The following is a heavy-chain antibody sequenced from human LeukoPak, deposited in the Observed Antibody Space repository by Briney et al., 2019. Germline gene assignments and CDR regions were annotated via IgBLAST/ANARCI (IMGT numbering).Heavy chain of an antibody. CDR1: GFIFSSYW. J-gene: IGHJ4*02. CDR3: ARGGVTMVRGVIITSFDY. Sequence: GGSLRLSCAASGFIFSSYWMSWVRQAPGKGLEWVANIKQDGSEKYYVDSVKGRFTISRDNAKNSLYLQMNSLRAEDTAVYYCARGGVTMVRGVIITSFDYWGQGTLVTVSS. CDR2: IKQDGSEK. V-gene: IGHV3-7*01. D-gene: IGHD3-10*01.